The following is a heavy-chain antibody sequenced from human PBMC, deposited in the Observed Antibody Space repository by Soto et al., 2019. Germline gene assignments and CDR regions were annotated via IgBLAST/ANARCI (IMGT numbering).Heavy chain of an antibody. D-gene: IGHD3-10*01. Sequence: QVQLVESGGGVVQPGRSLRLSCAASGFTFSSYGMHWVREATGKGLEWVAVISYDGGNKYYADSVKGRFTISRDNSKKTLFLQINSLRADDTAVYLCVRPDSGSGSYPDYWGQCVLVTVSS. CDR1: GFTFSSYG. CDR2: ISYDGGNK. V-gene: IGHV3-30-3*01. CDR3: VRPDSGSGSYPDY. J-gene: IGHJ4*02.